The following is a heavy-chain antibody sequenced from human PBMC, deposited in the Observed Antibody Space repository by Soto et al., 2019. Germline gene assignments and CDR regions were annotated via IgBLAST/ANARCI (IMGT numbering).Heavy chain of an antibody. Sequence: EVQLVESGGGLVQPGGSLRLSCAGSGFTFSDYYIDWVRQAPGKGLEWVGRSRDKGNSYSTDYAASVKGRFTVSRDASKNSLYLQMNSLKPEDKALYYCTRSITGTTSSDYWGQGTLVTVSS. V-gene: IGHV3-72*01. J-gene: IGHJ4*02. CDR1: GFTFSDYY. CDR2: SRDKGNSYST. CDR3: TRSITGTTSSDY. D-gene: IGHD1-7*01.